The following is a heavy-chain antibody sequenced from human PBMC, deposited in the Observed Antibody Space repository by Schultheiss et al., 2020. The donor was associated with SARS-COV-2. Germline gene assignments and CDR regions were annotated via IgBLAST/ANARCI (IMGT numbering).Heavy chain of an antibody. CDR2: ISGSGGST. Sequence: GESLKISCAASGFTFSSYGMSWVRQAPGKGLEWVSAISGSGGSTYYADSVKGRFTISRDNSKNTLYLQMNSLRAEDTAVYYCAKRAAEYQLLYVDYWGQGTLVTVSS. D-gene: IGHD2-2*01. CDR1: GFTFSSYG. V-gene: IGHV3-23*01. CDR3: AKRAAEYQLLYVDY. J-gene: IGHJ4*02.